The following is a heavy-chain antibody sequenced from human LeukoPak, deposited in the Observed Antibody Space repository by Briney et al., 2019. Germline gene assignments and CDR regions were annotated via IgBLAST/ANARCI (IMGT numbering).Heavy chain of an antibody. CDR2: IGTDSRTI. CDR3: ARDRVASTRAFDV. J-gene: IGHJ3*01. Sequence: GGSLRLSCSASGFTFRSYALDWVRQAPGKGLEWVSAIGTDSRTIYYRDSVKGRFTVSRDNSKNTLWLQMDGLRAEDTAKYYCARDRVASTRAFDVWGQGTTVTVSS. V-gene: IGHV3-23*01. D-gene: IGHD6-19*01. CDR1: GFTFRSYA.